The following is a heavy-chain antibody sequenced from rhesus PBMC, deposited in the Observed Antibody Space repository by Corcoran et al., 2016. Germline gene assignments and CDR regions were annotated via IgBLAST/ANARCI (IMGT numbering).Heavy chain of an antibody. D-gene: IGHD5-12*01. CDR1: GYSFSSGYY. Sequence: QVQLQESGPGLVKPSETLSLTSAVSGYSFSSGYYWSGHRPPPGQGLEWIGYITYSGSTSYNPSLKSRVTISRDTSKNQFSLKLSSVTAADTAVYYCARRWIQLQSFFDYWGQGVLVTVSS. CDR2: ITYSGST. J-gene: IGHJ4*01. CDR3: ARRWIQLQSFFDY. V-gene: IGHV4-122*02.